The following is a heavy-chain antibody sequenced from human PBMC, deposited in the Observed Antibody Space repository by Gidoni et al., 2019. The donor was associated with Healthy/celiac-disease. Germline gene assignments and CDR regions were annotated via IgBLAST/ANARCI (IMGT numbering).Heavy chain of an antibody. CDR3: ARDSRGSGSNY. CDR2: INHSGST. Sequence: EINHSGSTNYNPSLKSRVTISVDTSKNQFSLKLSSVTAADTAVYYCARDSRGSGSNYWGQGTLVTVSS. J-gene: IGHJ4*02. D-gene: IGHD3-10*01. V-gene: IGHV4-34*01.